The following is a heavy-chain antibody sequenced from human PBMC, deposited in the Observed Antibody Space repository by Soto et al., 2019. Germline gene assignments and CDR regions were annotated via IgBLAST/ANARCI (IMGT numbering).Heavy chain of an antibody. Sequence: SGTLSLTCAVSCGAFRGYFWSWIRQSPDKGLEWIGEINDSGSTYYNPSFKSRLTISVDTSKSQISLTLTSVTAADSAVYYCQGGDFWGQGTRVTVSS. V-gene: IGHV4-34*01. CDR2: INDSGST. CDR1: CGAFRGYF. CDR3: QGGDF. J-gene: IGHJ4*02. D-gene: IGHD3-16*01.